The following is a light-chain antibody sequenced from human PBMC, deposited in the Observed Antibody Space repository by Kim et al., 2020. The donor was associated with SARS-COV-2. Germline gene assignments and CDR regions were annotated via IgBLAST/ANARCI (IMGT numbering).Light chain of an antibody. Sequence: PGAIATRPCRPSQSISTNLACFKQKPGQAPRVLIYGASARATGIPARFSGSGSGTEFTLTISNLQSEDFAVYYCQQYAYWRAFGQGTRLEIK. CDR2: GAS. CDR3: QQYAYWRA. V-gene: IGKV3-15*01. CDR1: QSISTN. J-gene: IGKJ5*01.